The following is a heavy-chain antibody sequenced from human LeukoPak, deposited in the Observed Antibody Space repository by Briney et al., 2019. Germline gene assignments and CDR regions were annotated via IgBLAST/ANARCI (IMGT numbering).Heavy chain of an antibody. CDR2: INAGNGNT. D-gene: IGHD2-2*01. CDR1: GYTFTSYA. V-gene: IGHV1-3*01. CDR3: ALPQLPDYYFDY. Sequence: ASVKVSCKASGYTFTSYAVHWVRQAPGQRLEWMGWINAGNGNTKYSQKFQGRVTITRDTSASTAYMELSSLRSEDTAVYYCALPQLPDYYFDYWGQGTLVTVSS. J-gene: IGHJ4*02.